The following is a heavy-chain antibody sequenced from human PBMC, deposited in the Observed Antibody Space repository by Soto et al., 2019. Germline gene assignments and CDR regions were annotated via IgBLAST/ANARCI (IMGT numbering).Heavy chain of an antibody. D-gene: IGHD6-13*01. CDR2: IYYSGST. CDR3: ASLTPPGSSSWYPAWDFDL. Sequence: QVQLQESGPGLVKPSETLSLTCTVSGGSISSYYWSWIRQPPGKGLEWIGYIYYSGSTNYNPSLNSRVTTSVATSKNQFSLKVTSVPAADTAVYYCASLTPPGSSSWYPAWDFDLWGRGTLVTVSS. J-gene: IGHJ2*01. CDR1: GGSISSYY. V-gene: IGHV4-59*08.